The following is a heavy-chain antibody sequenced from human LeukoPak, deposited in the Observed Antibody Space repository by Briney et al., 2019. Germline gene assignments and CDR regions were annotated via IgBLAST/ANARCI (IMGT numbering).Heavy chain of an antibody. V-gene: IGHV3-7*05. J-gene: IGHJ4*02. CDR1: GFTFSTYW. Sequence: PGGSLRLSCAASGFTFSTYWMSWVRQAPGKGLEWVANIKHDGSEKFYVDSVKGRFTISRDNAKNSLYLQVNSLRAEDTAVYYCARDWGYCSGDGCQQRFDYWGQGTLVTVSS. CDR3: ARDWGYCSGDGCQQRFDY. D-gene: IGHD2-15*01. CDR2: IKHDGSEK.